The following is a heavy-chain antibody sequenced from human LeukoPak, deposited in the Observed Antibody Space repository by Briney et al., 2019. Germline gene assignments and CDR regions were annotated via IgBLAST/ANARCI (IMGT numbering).Heavy chain of an antibody. CDR1: GFTFSSYA. CDR3: AKSHPIYYDSSGYLSSGYGMDV. Sequence: GGSLRLSCAASGFTFSSYAMHWVRQAPGKGLEWVAVISYDGSNKYYADSVKGRFTISRDNSKNTLYLQMNSLRAEDTAVYYCAKSHPIYYDSSGYLSSGYGMDVWGQGTTVTVSS. D-gene: IGHD3-22*01. J-gene: IGHJ6*02. CDR2: ISYDGSNK. V-gene: IGHV3-30-3*02.